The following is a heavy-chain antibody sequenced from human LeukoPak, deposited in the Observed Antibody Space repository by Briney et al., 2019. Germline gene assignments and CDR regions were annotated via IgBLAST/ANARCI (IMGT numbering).Heavy chain of an antibody. CDR2: INPSGGST. J-gene: IGHJ4*02. CDR1: GYTFTSYY. CDR3: ARLSRDGYNYFYYFDY. V-gene: IGHV1-46*01. Sequence: ASVKVSCKASGYTFTSYYMHWVRQAPGQGLEWMGIINPSGGSTSYAQKFQGRVTMTRDTSTSTVYMELSSLRSEDTAVYYCARLSRDGYNYFYYFDYWGQGTLVTVSS. D-gene: IGHD5-24*01.